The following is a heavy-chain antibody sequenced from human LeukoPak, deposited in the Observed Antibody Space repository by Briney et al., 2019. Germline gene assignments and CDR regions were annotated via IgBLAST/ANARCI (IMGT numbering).Heavy chain of an antibody. Sequence: SSVTVSCKASGYTFTGYYMHWVRQAPGQGLEWMGRINPNSGGTNYAQKFQGRVTMTRDTSISTAYMELSRLRSDDTAVYYCARPSAGWADAFDIWGQGTMVAVSS. CDR1: GYTFTGYY. D-gene: IGHD1-26*01. V-gene: IGHV1-2*06. CDR3: ARPSAGWADAFDI. J-gene: IGHJ3*02. CDR2: INPNSGGT.